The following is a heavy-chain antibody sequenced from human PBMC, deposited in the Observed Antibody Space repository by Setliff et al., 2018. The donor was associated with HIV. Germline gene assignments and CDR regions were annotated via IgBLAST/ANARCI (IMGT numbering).Heavy chain of an antibody. Sequence: ASVKVSCKASGYDFKIYDINWVRQVAGQGLEWMGWINPGTGNTGYPQNFSGRVTMTRNTSINTVYMELSSLRSEDTAIYFCARGKIPSWRLMMFDFWGQGIPVTVSS. CDR2: INPGTGNT. CDR1: GYDFKIYD. CDR3: ARGKIPSWRLMMFDF. J-gene: IGHJ4*02. D-gene: IGHD2-8*01. V-gene: IGHV1-8*01.